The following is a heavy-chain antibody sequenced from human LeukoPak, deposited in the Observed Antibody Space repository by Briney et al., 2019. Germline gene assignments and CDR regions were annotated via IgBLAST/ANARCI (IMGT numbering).Heavy chain of an antibody. CDR2: IYYSGST. D-gene: IGHD3-10*01. CDR3: ARVSITMVRDYYYYMDV. V-gene: IGHV4-59*01. Sequence: PSETLFLTCTVSGGSISSYYWSWIRQPPGKGLEWIGYIYYSGSTNYNPSLKSRVTISVDTSKNQFSLKLSSVTAADTAVYYCARVSITMVRDYYYYMDVWGKGTTVTVSS. J-gene: IGHJ6*03. CDR1: GGSISSYY.